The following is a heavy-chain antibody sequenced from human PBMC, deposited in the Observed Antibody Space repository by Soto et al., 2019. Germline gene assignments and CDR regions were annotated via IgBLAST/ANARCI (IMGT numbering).Heavy chain of an antibody. CDR1: GFTFSSYA. D-gene: IGHD3-3*01. V-gene: IGHV3-23*01. CDR2: ISGSGGST. J-gene: IGHJ4*02. CDR3: AKDRELDPYDFWSGLDY. Sequence: GGSLRLSCAASGFTFSSYAMSWVRQAPGKGLEWVSAISGSGGSTYYADSVKGRFTISRDNSKNTLYLQMNSLRAEDAAVYYCAKDRELDPYDFWSGLDYWGQGTLVTVSS.